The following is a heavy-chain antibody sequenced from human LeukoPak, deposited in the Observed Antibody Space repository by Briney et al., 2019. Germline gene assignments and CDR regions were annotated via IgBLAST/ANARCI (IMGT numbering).Heavy chain of an antibody. Sequence: PGGSLRLSCAASGFTFSSYWMSWVRQAPGKGLEGVANIKQDGSEKYYVDSVKGRFTISRDNAKNSLYLQMNSLRAEDTAVYYCARGSTIFGVVITTFDYWGQGTLVTVSS. CDR2: IKQDGSEK. J-gene: IGHJ4*02. CDR1: GFTFSSYW. CDR3: ARGSTIFGVVITTFDY. D-gene: IGHD3-3*01. V-gene: IGHV3-7*01.